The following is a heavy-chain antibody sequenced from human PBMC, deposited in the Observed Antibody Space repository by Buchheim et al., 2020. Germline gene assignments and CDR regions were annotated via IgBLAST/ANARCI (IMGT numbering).Heavy chain of an antibody. V-gene: IGHV3-33*01. CDR2: IWYDGSNK. D-gene: IGHD2-21*02. CDR3: ARDLTYCGGDCQNEADYFDY. J-gene: IGHJ4*02. CDR1: GFTFSSYG. Sequence: QVQLVESGGGVVQPGRSLRLSCAASGFTFSSYGMHWVRQAPGKGLEWVAVIWYDGSNKYYADSMKGRFTISRDNSKNTLYLQMNSLRAEDTAVYYCARDLTYCGGDCQNEADYFDYWGQGTL.